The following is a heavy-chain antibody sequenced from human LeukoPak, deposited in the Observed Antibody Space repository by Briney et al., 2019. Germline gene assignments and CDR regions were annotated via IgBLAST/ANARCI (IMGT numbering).Heavy chain of an antibody. CDR2: INHSGST. J-gene: IGHJ4*02. Sequence: SETLSLTCAVYGGSFSGYYWSWIRQPPGKGLEWIGEINHSGSTNYNPSLKSRVTISVDRSKNQFSLKLSSVTAADTAVYYCAGIAAQDYFDYWGQGTLVTVSS. D-gene: IGHD6-6*01. V-gene: IGHV4-34*01. CDR1: GGSFSGYY. CDR3: AGIAAQDYFDY.